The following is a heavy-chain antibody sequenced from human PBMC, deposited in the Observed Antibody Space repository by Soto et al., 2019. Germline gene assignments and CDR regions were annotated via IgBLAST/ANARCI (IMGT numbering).Heavy chain of an antibody. CDR3: ARDPVSEVGATRGFDY. CDR2: ISSSGSTI. D-gene: IGHD1-26*01. Sequence: QVQLVESGGGLVKPGGSLRLSCAASGFTFSDYYMSWIRQAPGKGLEWVSYISSSGSTIYYADSLKGRFTISRDNAKNXLYLQMNSLRAEDTAVYYCARDPVSEVGATRGFDYWGQGTLVSVSS. J-gene: IGHJ4*02. V-gene: IGHV3-11*01. CDR1: GFTFSDYY.